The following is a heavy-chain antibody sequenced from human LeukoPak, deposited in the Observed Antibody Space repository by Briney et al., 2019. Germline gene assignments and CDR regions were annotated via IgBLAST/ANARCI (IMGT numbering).Heavy chain of an antibody. CDR2: IIPIFGTA. V-gene: IGHV1-69*05. Sequence: GASVKVSCKASGGTFSSYAISWVRQAPGQGLEWMGGIIPIFGTANYAQKFQGRVTITRDTSASTAYMELSSLRSEDTAVYYCATGGYDFWSGYPSGFDYWGQGTLVTVSS. J-gene: IGHJ4*02. CDR3: ATGGYDFWSGYPSGFDY. CDR1: GGTFSSYA. D-gene: IGHD3-3*01.